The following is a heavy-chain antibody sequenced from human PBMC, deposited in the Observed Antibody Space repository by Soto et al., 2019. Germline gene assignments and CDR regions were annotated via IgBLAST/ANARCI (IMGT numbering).Heavy chain of an antibody. CDR2: ISGSGGST. D-gene: IGHD3-10*01. Sequence: PGGSLRLSCAASGFTFSSYAMSWVRQAPGKGLEWVSAISGSGGSTYYADSVKGRFTISRDNSKNTLYLQMNSLRAEDTAVYYCAKDWGMVRGVMRFDPWGQGTLVTVSS. CDR3: AKDWGMVRGVMRFDP. CDR1: GFTFSSYA. V-gene: IGHV3-23*01. J-gene: IGHJ5*02.